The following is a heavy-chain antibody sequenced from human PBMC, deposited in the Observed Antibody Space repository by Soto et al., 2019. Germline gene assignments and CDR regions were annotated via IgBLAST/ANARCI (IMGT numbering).Heavy chain of an antibody. D-gene: IGHD3-16*01. CDR2: ISSSSSYI. CDR3: ERVGSPDAFDI. CDR1: GFTSSSYS. J-gene: IGHJ3*02. Sequence: GESLKISCAASGFTSSSYSMNWVRQAPGKGLEWVSSISSSSSYIYYADSVKGRFTISRDNAKNSLYLQMNSLRAEDTAVYYCERVGSPDAFDIWGQGTMVTVSS. V-gene: IGHV3-21*01.